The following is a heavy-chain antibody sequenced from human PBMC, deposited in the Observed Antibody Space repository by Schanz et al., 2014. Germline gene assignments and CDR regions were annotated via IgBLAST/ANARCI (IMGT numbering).Heavy chain of an antibody. CDR1: GYTFSSYG. CDR3: ARGRGVYDY. CDR2: INPIGGSS. V-gene: IGHV1-46*01. J-gene: IGHJ4*02. D-gene: IGHD2-8*01. Sequence: QVQLVQSGAEVKKPGASVKVSCKASGYTFSSYGITWVRQAPGQGLEWMGIINPIGGSSTYAQKFRGAVTLTTATSTNTAYMELSSRTSEDTAEHYCARGRGVYDYWGQGTLVTVSS.